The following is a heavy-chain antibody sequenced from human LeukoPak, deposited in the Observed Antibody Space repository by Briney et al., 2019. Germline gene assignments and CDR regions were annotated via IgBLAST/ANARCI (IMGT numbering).Heavy chain of an antibody. CDR1: GGTFSSYA. V-gene: IGHV1-69*13. Sequence: ASVKVSCKASGGTFSSYAISWVRQAPGQGLEWMGGIIPIFGTANDAQKFQGRVTITADESTSTAYMELSSLRSEDTAVYYCARDLVVPAAIPNAFDIWGQGTMVTVSS. CDR2: IIPIFGTA. J-gene: IGHJ3*02. D-gene: IGHD2-2*02. CDR3: ARDLVVPAAIPNAFDI.